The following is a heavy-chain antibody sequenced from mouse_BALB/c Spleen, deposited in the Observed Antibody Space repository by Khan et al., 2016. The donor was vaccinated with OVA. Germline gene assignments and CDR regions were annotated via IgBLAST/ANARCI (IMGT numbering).Heavy chain of an antibody. J-gene: IGHJ3*01. CDR2: ISSGGDYT. V-gene: IGHV5-6*01. Sequence: EVELVESGGDLVKPGGSLKLSCAASGFTFSSYSMSWVRQTPDKRLEWVASISSGGDYTYYPDIVKGRFTISRDNAKNTLYLQMSSLKSEDTAMFYLSSHFTGSFAYGGQGNLVNVSA. CDR1: GFTFSSYS. CDR3: SSHFTGSFAY.